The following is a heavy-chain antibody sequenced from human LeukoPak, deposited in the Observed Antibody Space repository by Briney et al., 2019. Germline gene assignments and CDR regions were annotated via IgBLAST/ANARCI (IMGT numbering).Heavy chain of an antibody. D-gene: IGHD2-15*01. J-gene: IGHJ2*01. V-gene: IGHV3-23*01. Sequence: GGSLRLSCAASGFTFSAFSMTWVRQAPGKGLEWVSLIASNGGNTYYADSVKGRFTVSRDNSKNTLYLQMSSLRAEDTAVYYCAKSGDRSGQRWYFDLWGRGTLVTVSS. CDR3: AKSGDRSGQRWYFDL. CDR1: GFTFSAFS. CDR2: IASNGGNT.